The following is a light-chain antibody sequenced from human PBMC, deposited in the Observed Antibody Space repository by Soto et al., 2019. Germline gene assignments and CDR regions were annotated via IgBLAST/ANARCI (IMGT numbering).Light chain of an antibody. J-gene: IGKJ5*01. CDR1: ETISTY. CDR2: AAS. CDR3: QQGHSNPIT. V-gene: IGKV1-39*01. Sequence: DIQMTQSPSSLSASVGDRVTITCRTSETISTYVNWYQKKPGKAPKLLIYAASSLQSGVPSRFSGSGSGTDFTLTISSLQPEDCATYYCQQGHSNPITLGQGTRVEIK.